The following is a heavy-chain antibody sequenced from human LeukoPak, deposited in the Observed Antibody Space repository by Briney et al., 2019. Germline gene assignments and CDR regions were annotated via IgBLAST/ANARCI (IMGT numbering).Heavy chain of an antibody. CDR1: GGTFSGYA. CDR2: IIPTFGTA. J-gene: IGHJ4*02. D-gene: IGHD5-18*01. Sequence: SVKVSCKASGGTFSGYAISWVRQAPGQGLEWMGGIIPTFGTANYAQKFQGRVTITADESTSTAYMELSSLRSEDTAVYYCARVHGYSYRDLDYWGQGTLVTVSS. CDR3: ARVHGYSYRDLDY. V-gene: IGHV1-69*01.